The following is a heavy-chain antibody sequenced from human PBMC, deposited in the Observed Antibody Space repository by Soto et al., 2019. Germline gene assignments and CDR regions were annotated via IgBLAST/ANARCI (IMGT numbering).Heavy chain of an antibody. J-gene: IGHJ4*02. V-gene: IGHV3-64D*08. CDR2: ISSNGGST. D-gene: IGHD4-17*01. CDR3: AKDRTTRTRAFYY. Sequence: GSLRLSCSGSGFTFSSYAMHWVRQAPGKGLEYVSGISSNGGSTYYADSVTGRFTISRDNSKNTLYLQMSSLTADDTAVYYCAKDRTTRTRAFYYWGQGDLVSVS. CDR1: GFTFSSYA.